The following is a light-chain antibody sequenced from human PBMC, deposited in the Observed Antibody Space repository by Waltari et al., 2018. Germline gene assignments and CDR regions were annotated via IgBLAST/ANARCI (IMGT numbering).Light chain of an antibody. CDR3: QQYASLPGT. Sequence: ETVLTKSPGPLSVSQGERVPLSCRTSGMIVSNYLAWYQQTPGQAPNLLIYRASSRATGIPDRFSGSGSGSDFTLTIDRVEPEDYVIYHCQQYASLPGTFGPGTKVEFK. J-gene: IGKJ3*01. CDR2: RAS. V-gene: IGKV3-20*01. CDR1: GMIVSNY.